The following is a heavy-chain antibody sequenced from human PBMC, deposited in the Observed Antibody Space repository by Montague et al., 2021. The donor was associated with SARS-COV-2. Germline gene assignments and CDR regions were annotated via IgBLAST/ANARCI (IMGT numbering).Heavy chain of an antibody. CDR1: GGSIGSYY. J-gene: IGHJ3*02. CDR3: ARFPTSYYYDSKAAPATPDAFDI. CDR2: IYYSGST. V-gene: IGHV4-39*01. D-gene: IGHD3-22*01. Sequence: SETLSLTCSVSGGSIGSYYWSWIRQPPGKGLEWIGSIYYSGSTYYNPSLKSRVTISVDASRNQFSLKLSSVTAADTAVYYCARFPTSYYYDSKAAPATPDAFDIWGQGTMVTVSS.